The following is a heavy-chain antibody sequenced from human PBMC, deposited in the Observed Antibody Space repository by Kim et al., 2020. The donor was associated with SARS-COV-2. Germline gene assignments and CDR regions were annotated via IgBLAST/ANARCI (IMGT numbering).Heavy chain of an antibody. D-gene: IGHD6-6*01. CDR1: GFTFSSYG. Sequence: GGSLRLSCAASGFTFSSYGMHWVRQAPGKGLEWVAVISYDGSNKYYADSVKGRFTISRDNSKNTLYLQMNSLRAEDTAVYYCAKEAYEYSSSSYYFDYWGQGTLVTVSS. CDR2: ISYDGSNK. CDR3: AKEAYEYSSSSYYFDY. V-gene: IGHV3-30*18. J-gene: IGHJ4*02.